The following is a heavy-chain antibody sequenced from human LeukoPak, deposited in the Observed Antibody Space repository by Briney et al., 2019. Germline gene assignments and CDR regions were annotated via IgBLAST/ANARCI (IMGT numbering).Heavy chain of an antibody. D-gene: IGHD3-3*01. CDR2: MNPNSGNT. J-gene: IGHJ5*02. V-gene: IGHV1-8*01. CDR3: ARGNDFWSGYRGDWFDP. CDR1: GYTFTSYD. Sequence: APVKVSCKASGYTFTSYDINWVRQATGQGLEWMGWMNPNSGNTGYAQKFQGRVTMTRNTSISTAYMELSSLRSDDTAVYYCARGNDFWSGYRGDWFDPWGQGTLVTVSS.